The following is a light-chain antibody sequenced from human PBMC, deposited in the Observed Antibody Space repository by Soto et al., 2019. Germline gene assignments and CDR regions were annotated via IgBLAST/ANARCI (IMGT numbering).Light chain of an antibody. CDR3: QQYNSYRT. V-gene: IGKV1-5*03. CDR2: KAS. Sequence: DIQMTQSPSTLSASVGDRVTITCRASQSISSWLAWYQQKPGKAPKLLIYKASSLESGVPSRLSGSGSGTEFTLTIRSLQPDDVATYYCQQYNSYRTFGQGTKVDIK. J-gene: IGKJ1*01. CDR1: QSISSW.